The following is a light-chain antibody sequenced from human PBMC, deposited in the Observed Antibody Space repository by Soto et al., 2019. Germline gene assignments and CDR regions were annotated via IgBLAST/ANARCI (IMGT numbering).Light chain of an antibody. J-gene: IGLJ1*01. V-gene: IGLV2-14*01. CDR3: SSYTSRSTPV. Sequence: QSVLTQPASVSGSPGQSITISCTGTSSDVGGYNYVSWYQQHPGKAPKLIICEVINRPSGVSNRFSGSKSGNTASLTISGLQAEDEADYYCSSYTSRSTPVFGTGTKVTVL. CDR2: EVI. CDR1: SSDVGGYNY.